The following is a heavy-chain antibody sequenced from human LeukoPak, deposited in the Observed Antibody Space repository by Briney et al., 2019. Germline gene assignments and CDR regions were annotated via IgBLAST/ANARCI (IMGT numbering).Heavy chain of an antibody. V-gene: IGHV1-3*03. CDR2: INAGNGNT. J-gene: IGHJ6*03. D-gene: IGHD6-19*01. Sequence: GASVKVSCKASGYTFTSYAMHWVRQAPGQRLEWMGWINAGNGNTKYSQEFQGRVTITRDTSASTAYMELNSLRAEDTAIYYCARSSGWYHRGPDYYYYYMDVWGKGTTVTVS. CDR1: GYTFTSYA. CDR3: ARSSGWYHRGPDYYYYYMDV.